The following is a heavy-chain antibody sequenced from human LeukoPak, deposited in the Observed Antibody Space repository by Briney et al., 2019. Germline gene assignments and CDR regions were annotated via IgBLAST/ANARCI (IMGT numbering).Heavy chain of an antibody. J-gene: IGHJ6*02. CDR1: GGSISSGGYS. D-gene: IGHD5-18*01. V-gene: IGHV4-30-2*01. CDR3: ARGHTAMDDYYYYGMDV. CDR2: IYHSGST. Sequence: SQTLSLTCAVSGGSISSGGYSWSWIRQPPGKGLEWIGYIYHSGSTYYNPSLKSRVTISVDRSKNQFSLKLSSVTAADTAVYYCARGHTAMDDYYYYGMDVWGQGTTVTVSS.